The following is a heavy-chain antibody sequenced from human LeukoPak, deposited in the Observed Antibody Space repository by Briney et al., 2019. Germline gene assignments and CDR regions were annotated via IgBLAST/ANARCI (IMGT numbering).Heavy chain of an antibody. Sequence: SETLSLTCAVYGGSFSGYYWSWIRQPPGKGLEWIGEINHRGSTNYNPSLKSRVTISVDTSKNQFSLKLSSVTAADAAVYYCARTRIAPDYWGQGTLVTVSS. CDR3: ARTRIAPDY. CDR1: GGSFSGYY. CDR2: INHRGST. V-gene: IGHV4-34*01. J-gene: IGHJ4*02. D-gene: IGHD6-13*01.